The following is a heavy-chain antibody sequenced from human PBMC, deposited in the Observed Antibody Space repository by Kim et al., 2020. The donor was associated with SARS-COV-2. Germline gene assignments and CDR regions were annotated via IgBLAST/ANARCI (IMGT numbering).Heavy chain of an antibody. CDR2: INTNTGNP. V-gene: IGHV7-4-1*02. D-gene: IGHD3-3*01. Sequence: ASGKVSCKASGYTFTSYAMNWVRQAPGQGLEWMGWINTNTGNPTYAQGFTGRFVFSLDTSVSTAYLQISSLKAEDTAVYYCARAPDLATIFGVVISYYYHMEVWGKRTTVAVSS. J-gene: IGHJ6*03. CDR1: GYTFTSYA. CDR3: ARAPDLATIFGVVISYYYHMEV.